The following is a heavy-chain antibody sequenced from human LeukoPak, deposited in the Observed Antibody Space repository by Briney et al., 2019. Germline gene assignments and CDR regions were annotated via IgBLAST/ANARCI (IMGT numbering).Heavy chain of an antibody. J-gene: IGHJ5*02. V-gene: IGHV4-39*01. Sequence: SETLSLTCSVSGGSISSPNHDWAWIRQPPGQGLEWIGSIYYSGTTYYNLSLKSRVTLSVDTSQNQFSLKLSSVAAADTAIYFCARSLGANTWVGNWFDPWGQGTLVTVSP. CDR1: GGSISSPNHD. CDR2: IYYSGTT. D-gene: IGHD3-10*01. CDR3: ARSLGANTWVGNWFDP.